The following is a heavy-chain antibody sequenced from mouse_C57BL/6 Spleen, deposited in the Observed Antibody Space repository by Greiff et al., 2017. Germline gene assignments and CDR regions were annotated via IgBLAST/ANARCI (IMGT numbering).Heavy chain of an antibody. V-gene: IGHV5-16*01. J-gene: IGHJ1*03. Sequence: EVKLMESEGGLVQPGSSMKLSCTASGFTFSDYYMAWVRQVPEKGLEWVANINYDGSSTYYLDSLKSRFIISRDNAKNILYLQMSSLKSEDTATYYCARDRTSWGYFDVWGTGTTVTVSS. CDR2: INYDGSST. CDR1: GFTFSDYY. CDR3: ARDRTSWGYFDV.